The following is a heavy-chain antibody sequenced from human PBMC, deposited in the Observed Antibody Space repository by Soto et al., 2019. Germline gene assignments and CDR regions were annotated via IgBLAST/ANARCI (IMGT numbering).Heavy chain of an antibody. J-gene: IGHJ5*02. Sequence: SETLSLTCTVSGGSISSGDYYWSWIRQPPGKGLEWIGYIYYSGGTYYNPSLKSRVTISVDTSKNQFSLKLSSVTAADTAVYYCARDNVTPYYDFWSGSTNWFDPWGQGTLVTVSS. V-gene: IGHV4-30-4*01. CDR1: GGSISSGDYY. CDR2: IYYSGGT. D-gene: IGHD3-3*01. CDR3: ARDNVTPYYDFWSGSTNWFDP.